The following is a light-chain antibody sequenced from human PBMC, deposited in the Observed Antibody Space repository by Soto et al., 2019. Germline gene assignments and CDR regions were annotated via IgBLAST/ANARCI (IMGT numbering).Light chain of an antibody. Sequence: DIVMTQSPDSLAVSLGERATINCKSSQSVLYRSNNKNYLAWCQQKPGQPPKLLIYWASTRESGVPDRFSGSGSGTDFTLTINSLQAEDVAVYYCQQYYSTPLSFGGGTKGDIK. CDR3: QQYYSTPLS. J-gene: IGKJ4*01. V-gene: IGKV4-1*01. CDR2: WAS. CDR1: QSVLYRSNNKNY.